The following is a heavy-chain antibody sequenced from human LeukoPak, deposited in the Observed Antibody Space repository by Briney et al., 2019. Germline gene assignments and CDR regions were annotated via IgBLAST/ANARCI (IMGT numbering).Heavy chain of an antibody. Sequence: GGSLRLSCAASGFTFSSYSMNWVRQAPGKGLEWVSSISSSSSYIYYADSVKGRFTISRDNAKNSLYLQMNSLRAEDTAVYYCTTIPPITMIEWSRGAFDIWGQGTMVTVSS. CDR1: GFTFSSYS. D-gene: IGHD3-22*01. CDR2: ISSSSSYI. V-gene: IGHV3-21*01. J-gene: IGHJ3*02. CDR3: TTIPPITMIEWSRGAFDI.